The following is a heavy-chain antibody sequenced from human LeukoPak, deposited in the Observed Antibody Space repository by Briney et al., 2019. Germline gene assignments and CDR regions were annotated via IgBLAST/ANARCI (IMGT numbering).Heavy chain of an antibody. Sequence: ASVKVSCRASGYTFTGYYMHWVRQAPGQGLEWMGWINPNSGGTNYAQKFQGRVTMTRDTSISTAYMELRRLRSDDAAVYYCARVVTGTTNWFDPWGQGTLVTVSS. D-gene: IGHD1-14*01. V-gene: IGHV1-2*02. CDR2: INPNSGGT. CDR1: GYTFTGYY. J-gene: IGHJ5*02. CDR3: ARVVTGTTNWFDP.